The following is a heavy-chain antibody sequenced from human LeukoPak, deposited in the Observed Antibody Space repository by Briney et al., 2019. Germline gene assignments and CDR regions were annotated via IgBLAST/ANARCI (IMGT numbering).Heavy chain of an antibody. J-gene: IGHJ4*02. Sequence: PGGSLRLSCAASRLTFSSYSMNWVRGARGKGLEGVSYISRSRSTIYYAGSVKGRFTISRDNAKNSLYLQMNRLRAEDTAVYYCARVAGIAVAGDSYYFDYWGQGTLVSVSS. D-gene: IGHD6-19*01. CDR1: RLTFSSYS. CDR2: ISRSRSTI. V-gene: IGHV3-48*01. CDR3: ARVAGIAVAGDSYYFDY.